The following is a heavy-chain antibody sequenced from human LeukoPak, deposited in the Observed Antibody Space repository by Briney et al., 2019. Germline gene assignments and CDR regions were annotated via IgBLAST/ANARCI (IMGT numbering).Heavy chain of an antibody. CDR2: IIPILGIA. CDR3: ARDSQYCSSTSCYDFYFEY. Sequence: SVKVSCKAAGVTFSSYAISWVRQAPGQGLEWMGRIIPILGIANYAQKFQGRVTITADKSTSTAYMELSSLRSEDTAVYYCARDSQYCSSTSCYDFYFEYWGQGALVTVSS. CDR1: GVTFSSYA. J-gene: IGHJ4*02. V-gene: IGHV1-69*04. D-gene: IGHD2-2*01.